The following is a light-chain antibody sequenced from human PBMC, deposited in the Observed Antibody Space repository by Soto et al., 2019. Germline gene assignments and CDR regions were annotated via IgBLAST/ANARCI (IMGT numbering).Light chain of an antibody. V-gene: IGKV3-15*01. CDR1: QSVRTK. CDR3: QQDDPGWT. Sequence: EMVMTQSPATLSVSLGERATLSCRASQSVRTKLVWYQQKPGQAPRLLIYGASTRATGIPARFSGSGYGTEFILTISNLQSEDFAVYYCQQDDPGWTFGQGTKVEIK. CDR2: GAS. J-gene: IGKJ1*01.